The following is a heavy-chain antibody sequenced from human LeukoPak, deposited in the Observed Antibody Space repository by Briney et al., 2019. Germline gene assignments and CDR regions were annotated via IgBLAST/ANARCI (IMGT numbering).Heavy chain of an antibody. J-gene: IGHJ4*02. CDR3: ARDKSGSASGSGRYDY. Sequence: GESLKISCKASGYSFTSYWIAWVRQMPGRGLEWMGIIYPGDSDTRYSPSFQGQVTISADKSISTAYLQWSSLKALDTAMYYCARDKSGSASGSGRYDYWGQGTLVTVSS. V-gene: IGHV5-51*01. CDR2: IYPGDSDT. CDR1: GYSFTSYW. D-gene: IGHD1-26*01.